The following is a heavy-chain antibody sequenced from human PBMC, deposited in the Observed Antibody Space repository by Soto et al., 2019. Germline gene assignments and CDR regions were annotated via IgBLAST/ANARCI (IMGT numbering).Heavy chain of an antibody. CDR1: GGSIRSYY. V-gene: IGHV4-4*07. J-gene: IGHJ6*02. CDR3: AREGASGFGMDV. D-gene: IGHD1-26*01. Sequence: QVQLQESGPGLVKPSETLSLTCNVSGGSIRSYYWSWVRQPAGKPLAWIGRIYTSGSTNYNPSLKSRVSMSVDTSKNQFSLEVTSVTAADTAVYYCAREGASGFGMDVWGLGTTVTVSS. CDR2: IYTSGST.